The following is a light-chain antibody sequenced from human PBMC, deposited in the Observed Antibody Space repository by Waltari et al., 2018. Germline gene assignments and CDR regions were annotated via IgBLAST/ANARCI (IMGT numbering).Light chain of an antibody. CDR3: QQRRDWPLT. CDR2: DVS. CDR1: QSVIRD. Sequence: EIVLTQSPATLSLSPGERAALPCRASQSVIRDLAWYRQKPGQAPRLLIFDVSIRATGTPGRFSGSGYGTDFTLTISSLEPEDFAVYYCQQRRDWPLTFGGGTKVEIK. V-gene: IGKV3-11*01. J-gene: IGKJ4*01.